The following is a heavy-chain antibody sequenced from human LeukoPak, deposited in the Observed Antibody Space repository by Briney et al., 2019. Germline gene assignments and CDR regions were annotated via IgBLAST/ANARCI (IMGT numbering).Heavy chain of an antibody. CDR2: IHYSGNT. CDR3: ARQQYYYDSSGYSSYFDY. Sequence: PSETLSLTCIVSGGSISRYYWSWIRQPPGKGLEWIGYIHYSGNTNYSPSLKSRVTISVDTSKNQFSLKLSSVTAADTAVYYCARQQYYYDSSGYSSYFDYWGQGTLVTVSS. D-gene: IGHD3-22*01. V-gene: IGHV4-59*08. CDR1: GGSISRYY. J-gene: IGHJ4*02.